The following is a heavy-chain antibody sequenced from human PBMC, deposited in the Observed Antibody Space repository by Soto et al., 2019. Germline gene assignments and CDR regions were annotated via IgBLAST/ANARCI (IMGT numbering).Heavy chain of an antibody. CDR3: AHAYGGTSWPNDAFDV. CDR2: IYWDYDK. V-gene: IGHV2-5*02. Sequence: QITLKESGPTLVKPTQPLTLTCTFSGFSFSADGVGVGWIRQPPGKALEWLALIYWDYDKRYRPSLKSRLTLTQDTSKKQVVPTIANMDPLYTATYYCAHAYGGTSWPNDAFDVWGQGTVVTVSS. J-gene: IGHJ3*01. CDR1: GFSFSADGVG. D-gene: IGHD2-2*01.